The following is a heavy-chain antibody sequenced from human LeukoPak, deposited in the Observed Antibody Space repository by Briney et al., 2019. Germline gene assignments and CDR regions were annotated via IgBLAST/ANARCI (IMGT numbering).Heavy chain of an antibody. Sequence: GGSLRLSCAASGFTVSSNHMSWVRQAPGKGLDGVSVIYSGGSTYYADSVKGRFTISRDNSKNTLYLQMNSLRADDTAVYYCSRVAAAAGLVIDYWGQGTLVTVSS. CDR2: IYSGGST. CDR3: SRVAAAAGLVIDY. V-gene: IGHV3-53*01. J-gene: IGHJ4*02. CDR1: GFTVSSNH. D-gene: IGHD6-13*01.